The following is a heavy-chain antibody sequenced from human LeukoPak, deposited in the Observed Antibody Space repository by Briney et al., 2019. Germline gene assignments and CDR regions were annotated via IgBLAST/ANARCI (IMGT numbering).Heavy chain of an antibody. CDR1: GGSISSGGYY. CDR3: ARGRSYGNYFDY. V-gene: IGHV4-31*03. J-gene: IGHJ4*02. Sequence: PSQTLSLTCTVSGGSISSGGYYWSWIRQHPGKGLEWIGYTYYSGSTYYNPSLKSRVTISVDTSKNQFSLKLSSVTAADTAVYYCARGRSYGNYFDYWGQGTLVTVSS. CDR2: TYYSGST. D-gene: IGHD5-18*01.